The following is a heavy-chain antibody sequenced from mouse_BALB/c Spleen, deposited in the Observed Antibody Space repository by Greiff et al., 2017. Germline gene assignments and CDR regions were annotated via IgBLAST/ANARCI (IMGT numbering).Heavy chain of an antibody. CDR1: GFTFTDYA. J-gene: IGHJ1*01. CDR2: ISTYYGDA. Sequence: QVQLQQSGAELVRPGVSVKISCKGSGFTFTDYAMHWVKQSHAKSLEWIGVISTYYGDASYNQKFKGKATMTVDKSSSTAYMELARLTSEDSAIYYCARRPSADRYFDVWGAGTTVTVSS. D-gene: IGHD1-2*01. V-gene: IGHV1S137*01. CDR3: ARRPSADRYFDV.